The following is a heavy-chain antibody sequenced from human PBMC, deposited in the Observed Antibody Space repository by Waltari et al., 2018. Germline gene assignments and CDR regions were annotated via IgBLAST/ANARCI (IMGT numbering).Heavy chain of an antibody. J-gene: IGHJ6*02. CDR1: GFTFSSYG. D-gene: IGHD2-8*01. CDR2: IRYDGSNK. V-gene: IGHV3-30*02. CDR3: AKDLMPLLYYYGMDV. Sequence: QVQLVESGGGVVQPGGSLRLSCAASGFTFSSYGMHWVRQAPGKGLEWVAFIRYDGSNKYYADSVKGRFTISRDNSKNTLYLQMNSLRVEDTAVYYCAKDLMPLLYYYGMDVWGQGP.